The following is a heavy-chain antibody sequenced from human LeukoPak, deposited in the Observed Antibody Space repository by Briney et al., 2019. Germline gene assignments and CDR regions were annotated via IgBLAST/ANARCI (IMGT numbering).Heavy chain of an antibody. V-gene: IGHV4-39*01. CDR1: GASVSGSNYY. Sequence: PSETLSLTCAVSGASVSGSNYYWGWIRQPPGKGLEWIGNIYSSGSTYYNASLQSRVTISVDTSKNQFSLKLSSVTAADTAVFYCASLVRGVISGLADYWGQGTLVTVSS. D-gene: IGHD3-10*01. J-gene: IGHJ4*02. CDR2: IYSSGST. CDR3: ASLVRGVISGLADY.